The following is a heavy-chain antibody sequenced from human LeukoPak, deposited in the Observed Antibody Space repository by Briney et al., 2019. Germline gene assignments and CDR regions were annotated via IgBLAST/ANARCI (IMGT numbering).Heavy chain of an antibody. J-gene: IGHJ4*02. V-gene: IGHV4-39*02. CDR3: AREWLRSYFDY. Sequence: GSLGLSCAASGFTFRSYSMNWVRQPPGKGLEWIGSIYYSGSTYYNPSLKSRVTISVDTSKNQFSLKLSSVTAADTAVYYCAREWLRSYFDYWGQGTLVTVSS. D-gene: IGHD5-12*01. CDR1: GFTFRSYSMN. CDR2: IYYSGST.